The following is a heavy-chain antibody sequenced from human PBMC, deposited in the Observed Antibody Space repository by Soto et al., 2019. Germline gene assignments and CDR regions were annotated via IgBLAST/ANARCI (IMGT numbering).Heavy chain of an antibody. Sequence: GGSLRLSCAASGFTFSSYAMSWVRQAPGKGLEWVSAISGSGGSTYYADSVKGRFTISRDNSKNTLYLEMNSLRAEDTAVYYCAKDLDYSPASNYYYGMDVWGQGTTVTVYS. D-gene: IGHD4-4*01. V-gene: IGHV3-23*01. J-gene: IGHJ6*02. CDR1: GFTFSSYA. CDR3: AKDLDYSPASNYYYGMDV. CDR2: ISGSGGST.